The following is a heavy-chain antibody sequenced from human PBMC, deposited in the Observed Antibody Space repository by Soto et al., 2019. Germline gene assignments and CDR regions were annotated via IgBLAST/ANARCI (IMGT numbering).Heavy chain of an antibody. CDR1: GGSISSYY. V-gene: IGHV4-59*01. D-gene: IGHD6-6*01. CDR2: IHYSGST. J-gene: IGHJ6*02. CDR3: ARLNKSSSSLFRSSYYYGMDV. Sequence: PSETLSLTGTVAGGSISSYYWSWIRQPPGKGLEWIGYIHYSGSTNYNPSPKSRVTISVDTSKSLVSREMSSVTAADTAVYYCARLNKSSSSLFRSSYYYGMDVWGQGTTVTVSS.